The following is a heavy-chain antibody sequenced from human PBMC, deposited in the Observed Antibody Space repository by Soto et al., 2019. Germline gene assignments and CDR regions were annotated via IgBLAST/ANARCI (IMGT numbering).Heavy chain of an antibody. CDR2: ILPMYGPA. CDR3: ARVTSMVRGVIDNWFDP. J-gene: IGHJ5*02. Sequence: GASVKVSCKAPGRTFSSYAIHWERQAPGQGLEWMGGILPMYGPAKYAQRFQGRVTVTADESPTTVYMELTSLTSQDTAVYYCARVTSMVRGVIDNWFDPWGHGTLVTVSS. CDR1: GRTFSSYA. V-gene: IGHV1-69*13. D-gene: IGHD3-10*01.